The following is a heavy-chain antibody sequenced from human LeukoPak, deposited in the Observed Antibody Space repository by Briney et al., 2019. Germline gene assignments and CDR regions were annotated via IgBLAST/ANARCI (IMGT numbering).Heavy chain of an antibody. J-gene: IGHJ4*02. CDR1: GYTLTSYG. CDR3: ARVSASYYYGSGSLYYFDY. D-gene: IGHD3-10*01. V-gene: IGHV1-18*01. Sequence: GASVKVSCKASGYTLTSYGIRWVRQAPGQGLEWMGWISAYNGNTNYAQKLQGRVTMTTDTSTSTAYMELRSLRSDDTAVYYCARVSASYYYGSGSLYYFDYWGQGTLVTVSS. CDR2: ISAYNGNT.